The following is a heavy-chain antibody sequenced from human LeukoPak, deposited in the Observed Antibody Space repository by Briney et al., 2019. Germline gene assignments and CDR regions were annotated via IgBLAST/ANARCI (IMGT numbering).Heavy chain of an antibody. V-gene: IGHV3-48*01. D-gene: IGHD3-22*01. Sequence: PGGSLRLSCAASGFSFSFYGMHWVRQAPGKGLEWVSYISSSSSTIYYADSVKGRFTISRDNAKNSLYLQMNSLRAEDTAVYYCAREDYDSSGYRTFFDYWGQGTLVTVSS. CDR2: ISSSSSTI. J-gene: IGHJ4*02. CDR3: AREDYDSSGYRTFFDY. CDR1: GFSFSFYG.